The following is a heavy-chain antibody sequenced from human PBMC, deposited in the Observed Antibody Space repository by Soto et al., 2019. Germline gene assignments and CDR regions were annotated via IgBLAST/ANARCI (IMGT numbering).Heavy chain of an antibody. CDR1: GGSISSSSYY. CDR2: IYYSGST. CDR3: ARHGYYGSGSYSLFLDY. D-gene: IGHD3-10*01. J-gene: IGHJ4*02. V-gene: IGHV4-39*01. Sequence: XETLSLTCTVSGGSISSSSYYGGWIRQPPGKGLEWIGSIYYSGSTYYNPSLKSRVTISVDTSKNQFSLKLSSVTAADTAVYYCARHGYYGSGSYSLFLDYWGQGTLVTVSS.